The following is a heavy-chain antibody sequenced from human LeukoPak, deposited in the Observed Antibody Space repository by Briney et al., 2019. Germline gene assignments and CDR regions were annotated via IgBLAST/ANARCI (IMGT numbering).Heavy chain of an antibody. V-gene: IGHV3-74*01. D-gene: IGHD3-16*01. Sequence: GGPLRLSCAASGFVFSNYWLHSVRQAPGKGLEWVARINTHGRSTNYAESVKGRFTISRDNAKNTLYLQVTSLSAEDTAVYYALAGYYYYYMDVWGKGTTVTVSS. CDR3: LAGYYYYYMDV. J-gene: IGHJ6*03. CDR2: INTHGRST. CDR1: GFVFSNYW.